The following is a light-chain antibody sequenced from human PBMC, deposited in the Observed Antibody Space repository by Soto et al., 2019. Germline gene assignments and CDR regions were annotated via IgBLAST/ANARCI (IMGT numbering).Light chain of an antibody. CDR2: EVT. J-gene: IGLJ1*01. V-gene: IGLV2-14*01. CDR1: SSDVGGYNF. CDR3: SSYTSRDTRV. Sequence: QSALTQPASVSGSPGQSITISCTGTSSDVGGYNFVSWYQQHPDKAPKLMVYEVTQRPSGVSDRFSGSKSGNTASLTISGLQAEDEADYYCSSYTSRDTRVFGTGTKLTVL.